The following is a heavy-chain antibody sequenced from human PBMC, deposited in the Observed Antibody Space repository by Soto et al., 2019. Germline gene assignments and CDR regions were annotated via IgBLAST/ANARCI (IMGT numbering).Heavy chain of an antibody. D-gene: IGHD2-15*01. V-gene: IGHV3-11*06. J-gene: IGHJ6*02. CDR2: ISTTGSYT. CDR3: ARVLCSGGSCYPNGMDV. Sequence: PGGSLRLSCAVSGFTFSDYYMSWIRQAPGKGLEWVSYISTTGSYTNYADSVKGRFTISRDNAKDSLYLQMNSLRAEDTALYYCARVLCSGGSCYPNGMDVWGQGTTVTVSS. CDR1: GFTFSDYY.